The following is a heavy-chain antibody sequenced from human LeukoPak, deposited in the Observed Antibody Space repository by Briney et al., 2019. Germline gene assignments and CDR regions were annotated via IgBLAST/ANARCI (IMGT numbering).Heavy chain of an antibody. CDR1: GFTFSSYS. CDR3: ARDRTAYYYDSSGSGYFDY. V-gene: IGHV3-30*03. Sequence: GGSLRLSCAASGFTFSSYSMNWVRQAPDKGLEWVAVISYDGSNKYYADSVKGRFTISRDNSKNTLYLQMNSLRAEDTAVYYCARDRTAYYYDSSGSGYFDYWGQGTLVTVSS. J-gene: IGHJ4*02. D-gene: IGHD3-22*01. CDR2: ISYDGSNK.